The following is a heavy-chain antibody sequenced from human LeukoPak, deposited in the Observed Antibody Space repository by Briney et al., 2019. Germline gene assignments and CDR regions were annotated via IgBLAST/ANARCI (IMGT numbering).Heavy chain of an antibody. Sequence: GGSLRLSCAASGFTFRSYAMSWVRQVPGKGLEWVSGISGSGGTTYYADSVKGRFTISGDNSNNMLSLQMNSLRAEDTAVYYCAKEYRRGWPFDYWGQGTLVTVSS. V-gene: IGHV3-23*01. CDR1: GFTFRSYA. J-gene: IGHJ4*02. CDR2: ISGSGGTT. D-gene: IGHD6-19*01. CDR3: AKEYRRGWPFDY.